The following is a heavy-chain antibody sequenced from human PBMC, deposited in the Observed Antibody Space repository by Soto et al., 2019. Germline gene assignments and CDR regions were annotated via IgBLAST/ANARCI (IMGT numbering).Heavy chain of an antibody. Sequence: GSLRLSCVASGFTFSSYGMHWVRQAPGKGLEWLAVIWYDGSIKYYADSVKGRFTISRDDSKNTLYLQMDSLRVEDSAIYYCPRAFSPGVAGRLFDFWGLGTPVTVSS. V-gene: IGHV3-33*08. CDR2: IWYDGSIK. CDR3: PRAFSPGVAGRLFDF. J-gene: IGHJ4*02. CDR1: GFTFSSYG. D-gene: IGHD6-19*01.